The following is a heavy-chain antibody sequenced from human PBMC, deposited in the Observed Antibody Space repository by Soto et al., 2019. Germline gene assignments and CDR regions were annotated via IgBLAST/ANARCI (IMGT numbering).Heavy chain of an antibody. CDR1: GFTFSSYS. CDR3: ARGGAYLTFDS. V-gene: IGHV3-48*02. J-gene: IGHJ4*02. Sequence: EVQLVESGGGLVQPGGSLRLSCAASGFTFSSYSMHWVRQAPGKGLEWVSYISSSSSTIYYADSVKGRFTISRDNAKNSLYLQMNSLREEYTAVYYCARGGAYLTFDSWGQGTLVTVSS. D-gene: IGHD3-16*01. CDR2: ISSSSSTI.